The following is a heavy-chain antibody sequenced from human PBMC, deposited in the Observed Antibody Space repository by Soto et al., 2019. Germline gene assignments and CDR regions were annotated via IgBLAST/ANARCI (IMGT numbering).Heavy chain of an antibody. CDR2: IVPMFGTS. CDR1: GGTSTRYA. CDR3: NRGSEYDFWSGYL. V-gene: IGHV1-69*06. Sequence: QERLVQSGAEVRKPGSSVKVSCKVTGGTSTRYAINWVRQAPGQGLEWMGGIVPMFGTSKYAQKVQGRVKITADTSTNIAYMELSSMRSEDTAVYYCNRGSEYDFWSGYLWGQGTLVSVSS. D-gene: IGHD3-3*01. J-gene: IGHJ4*02.